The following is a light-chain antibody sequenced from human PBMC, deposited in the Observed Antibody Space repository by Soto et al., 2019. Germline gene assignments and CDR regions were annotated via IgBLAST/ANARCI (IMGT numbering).Light chain of an antibody. J-gene: IGKJ1*01. Sequence: DIQLTQSPSSLSASVGDRVTISCRASQGINNYLAWYQQKPGKVPQVLIHAASTLQSGVPSRCNGSGSGADFTLTITSLQPEDVGTYYCQKYNSVPWTFGQGTKVEI. V-gene: IGKV1-27*01. CDR1: QGINNY. CDR3: QKYNSVPWT. CDR2: AAS.